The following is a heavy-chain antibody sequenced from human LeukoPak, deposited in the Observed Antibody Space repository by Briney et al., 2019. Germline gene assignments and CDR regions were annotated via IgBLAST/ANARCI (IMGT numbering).Heavy chain of an antibody. CDR1: GFTFSNYA. Sequence: GGSLRLSCAASGFTFSNYAMTWVRQAPGKGLEWVSAISGGGGGTFYADSVKGRFTISRDNSKNTLYLQMNSLRAEDTAVYYCAKDLGGKPYYYYGMDVWGQGTTVTVSS. J-gene: IGHJ6*02. CDR2: ISGGGGGT. V-gene: IGHV3-23*01. CDR3: AKDLGGKPYYYYGMDV.